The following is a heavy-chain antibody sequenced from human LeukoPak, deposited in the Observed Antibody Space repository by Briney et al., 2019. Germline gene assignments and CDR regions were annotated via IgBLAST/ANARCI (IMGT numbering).Heavy chain of an antibody. D-gene: IGHD6-19*01. CDR3: ATHSIAVAGYFDY. CDR1: GYSFTSYW. Sequence: GESLKISCKGSGYSFTSYWIGWVRQMPGKGLEWMGIIYPGDSDTRYSPSFQGQVTIPADKSISTAYLQWSSLKASDTAMHYCATHSIAVAGYFDYWGQGTLVTVSS. CDR2: IYPGDSDT. V-gene: IGHV5-51*01. J-gene: IGHJ4*02.